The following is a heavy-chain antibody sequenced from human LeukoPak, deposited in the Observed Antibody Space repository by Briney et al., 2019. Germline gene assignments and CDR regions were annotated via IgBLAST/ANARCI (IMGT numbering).Heavy chain of an antibody. J-gene: IGHJ6*03. CDR2: IRYDGSNK. V-gene: IGHV3-30*02. CDR3: AKDHTGDYYMDV. CDR1: GFTFSSYG. D-gene: IGHD1-14*01. Sequence: PGGSLRLSCAASGFTFSSYGMHWVRQAPGKGLEWVAFIRYDGSNKYYADSVKGRFTISRDNSKNTPYLQMNSLRAEDTAVYYCAKDHTGDYYMDVWGKGTTVTVSS.